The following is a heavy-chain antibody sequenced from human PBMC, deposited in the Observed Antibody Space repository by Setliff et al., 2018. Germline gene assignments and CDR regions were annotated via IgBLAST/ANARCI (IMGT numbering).Heavy chain of an antibody. CDR2: IWADEVNI. D-gene: IGHD5-18*01. V-gene: IGHV3-33*01. J-gene: IGHJ5*02. Sequence: LRLSCAASGFTFINYNMHWVRQAPGKGLEWVATIWADEVNIYYADSVNGRFTISRDNAKNSLYLQMNSLRAEDTAVYYCAVTLSFPIQSPFDPWGQGTLVTVSS. CDR1: GFTFINYN. CDR3: AVTLSFPIQSPFDP.